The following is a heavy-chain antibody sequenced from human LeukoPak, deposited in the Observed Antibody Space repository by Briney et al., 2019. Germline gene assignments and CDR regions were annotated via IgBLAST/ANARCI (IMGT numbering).Heavy chain of an antibody. V-gene: IGHV1-24*01. D-gene: IGHD2-21*02. CDR3: ATLHYSYCGGDCYGAIYFDY. CDR1: GYTLTELS. J-gene: IGHJ4*02. CDR2: FDPEDGET. Sequence: ASVKVSCKVSGYTLTELSMHWVRQAPGKGLEGMGGFDPEDGETIYAQKFQGRVTMTEDTSTDTAYMELSSLRSEDTAVYHCATLHYSYCGGDCYGAIYFDYWGQGTLVTVSS.